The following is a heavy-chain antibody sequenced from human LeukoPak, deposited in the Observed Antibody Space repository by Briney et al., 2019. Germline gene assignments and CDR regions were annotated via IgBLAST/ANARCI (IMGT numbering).Heavy chain of an antibody. Sequence: PGESLKISCKGSGYSFTSYWIGWVRQMPGKGLEWTGIIYPGDSDTRYSPSFQGQVTISADKSISTAYLQWSSLKASDTAMYYCARGPLRYFDWLLAAFDIWGQGTMVTVSS. V-gene: IGHV5-51*01. CDR1: GYSFTSYW. D-gene: IGHD3-9*01. CDR2: IYPGDSDT. CDR3: ARGPLRYFDWLLAAFDI. J-gene: IGHJ3*02.